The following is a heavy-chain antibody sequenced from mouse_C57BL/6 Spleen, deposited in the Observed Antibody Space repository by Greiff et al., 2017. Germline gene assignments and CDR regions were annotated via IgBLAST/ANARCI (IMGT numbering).Heavy chain of an antibody. CDR2: IDPETGGT. D-gene: IGHD4-1*01. V-gene: IGHV1-15*01. CDR1: GYTFTDYE. J-gene: IGHJ4*01. Sequence: QVQLQQSGAELVRPGASVTLSCKASGYTFTDYEMHWVKQTPVHGLEWIGAIDPETGGTAYNQKFKGKAILTADKSSSTAYMELRSLTSEDSAVYYCTRANLYYAMDDWGQGTSVTVSS. CDR3: TRANLYYAMDD.